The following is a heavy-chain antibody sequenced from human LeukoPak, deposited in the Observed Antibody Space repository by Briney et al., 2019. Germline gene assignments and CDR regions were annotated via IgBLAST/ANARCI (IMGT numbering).Heavy chain of an antibody. V-gene: IGHV4-39*01. CDR3: ARRAAGAFDY. CDR2: IYYSGSA. J-gene: IGHJ4*02. D-gene: IGHD6-13*01. Sequence: SETQSLTCIVSGGSISNSNYYWGWIRQPPGKGLEWIGIIYYSGSAYYNPSLKSRVSISIDTSKNQFSLNLSSVTAADTAVYYCARRAAGAFDYWGQGTLVTVSS. CDR1: GGSISNSNYY.